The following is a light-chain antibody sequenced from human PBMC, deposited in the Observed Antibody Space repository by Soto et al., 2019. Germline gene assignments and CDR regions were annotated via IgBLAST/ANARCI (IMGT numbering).Light chain of an antibody. Sequence: EILMTQSPATLSVSPGERATLSCRASQSISSNLAWYQQKPGQAPRLLIYDASNRATGIPARFSGSGSGTDFTLTISSLEPEDFAVYYCQQRSNWLWTFGQGTKV. J-gene: IGKJ1*01. CDR2: DAS. CDR1: QSISSN. CDR3: QQRSNWLWT. V-gene: IGKV3-11*01.